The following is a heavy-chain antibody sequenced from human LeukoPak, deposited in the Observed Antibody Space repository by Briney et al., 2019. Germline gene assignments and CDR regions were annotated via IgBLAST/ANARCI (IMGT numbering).Heavy chain of an antibody. V-gene: IGHV4-39*01. Sequence: SETLSLTCTVSGGSFSSSSYSWGWIRQPPGKGLEWIGSIYYGGSTYYNPSLKSRVTISVDTSKNQFSLKLSSVTAADTAVYYCARPNPYCSSTSCSFDYWGQGTLVTVSS. J-gene: IGHJ4*02. D-gene: IGHD2-2*01. CDR1: GGSFSSSSYS. CDR3: ARPNPYCSSTSCSFDY. CDR2: IYYGGST.